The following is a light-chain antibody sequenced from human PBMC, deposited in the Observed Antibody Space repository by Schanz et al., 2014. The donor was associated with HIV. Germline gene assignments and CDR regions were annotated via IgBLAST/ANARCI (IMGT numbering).Light chain of an antibody. CDR2: GAS. CDR1: HSVSSNF. Sequence: EIVMTQSPATLSVPPGERATLSCRASHSVSSNFFAWYQQKPGQAPRLLIYGASSRATGIPARFSGSGAGTDFTLTISSLEPEDFAIYYCQQRNNWPLTFGGGTKVEIK. CDR3: QQRNNWPLT. V-gene: IGKV3D-20*02. J-gene: IGKJ4*01.